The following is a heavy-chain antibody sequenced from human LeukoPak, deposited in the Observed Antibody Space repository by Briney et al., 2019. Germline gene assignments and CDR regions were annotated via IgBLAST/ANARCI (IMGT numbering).Heavy chain of an antibody. Sequence: KASETLSLTCAVYGGSFSGYYWSWIRQPPGKGLEWIGEINHSGSTNYNPSLESRATISIDTSKNQFSLNLNSVTAADTAVYFCSRGLDSRKLGYWGQGTLVTVSS. V-gene: IGHV4-34*01. CDR2: INHSGST. CDR3: SRGLDSRKLGY. CDR1: GGSFSGYY. J-gene: IGHJ4*02. D-gene: IGHD3-22*01.